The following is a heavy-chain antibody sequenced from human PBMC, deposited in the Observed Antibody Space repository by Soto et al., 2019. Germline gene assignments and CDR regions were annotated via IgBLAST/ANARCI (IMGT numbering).Heavy chain of an antibody. V-gene: IGHV4-61*01. D-gene: IGHD2-2*01. CDR1: GGSVSSGSYY. CDR2: IYYSGST. J-gene: IGHJ6*02. Sequence: SETLSLTCTVSGGSVSSGSYYWSWIRQPPGKGLEWIGYIYYSGSTNYNPSLKSRVTISVDTSKNQFSLKLSSVTAADTAVYYCARAGIVVVPAAIDYYGMDVWGQGTTVTVSS. CDR3: ARAGIVVVPAAIDYYGMDV.